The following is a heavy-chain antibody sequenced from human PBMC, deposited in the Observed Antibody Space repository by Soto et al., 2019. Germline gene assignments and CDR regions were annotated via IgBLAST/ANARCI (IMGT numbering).Heavy chain of an antibody. CDR2: IYTSGST. J-gene: IGHJ6*02. CDR3: AREEQYYYDSSGYSYYYGMDV. D-gene: IGHD3-22*01. CDR1: GGSVSGYY. V-gene: IGHV4-4*07. Sequence: SETLSLTCAVYGGSVSGYYWRWIRQPAGKGLEWIGRIYTSGSTNYNPSLKSRVTMSVDTSKNQFSLKLSSVTAADTAVYYCAREEQYYYDSSGYSYYYGMDVWGQGTTVTVSS.